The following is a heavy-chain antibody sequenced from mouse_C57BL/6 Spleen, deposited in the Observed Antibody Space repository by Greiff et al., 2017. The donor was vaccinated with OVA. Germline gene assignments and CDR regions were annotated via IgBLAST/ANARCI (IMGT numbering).Heavy chain of an antibody. Sequence: EVQLQQSGPELVKPGASVKIPCKASGYTFTDYNMDWVKQSHGKSLEWIGEINPNNGGTIYNQKFKGKATLTVDKSSSTAYMELRSLTSEDTAVYYCARSYYGSSPWFAYWGQGTLVTVSA. CDR2: INPNNGGT. D-gene: IGHD1-1*01. V-gene: IGHV1-18*01. J-gene: IGHJ3*01. CDR3: ARSYYGSSPWFAY. CDR1: GYTFTDYN.